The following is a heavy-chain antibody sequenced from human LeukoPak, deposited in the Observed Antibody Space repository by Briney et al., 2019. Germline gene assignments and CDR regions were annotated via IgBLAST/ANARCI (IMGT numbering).Heavy chain of an antibody. D-gene: IGHD2-8*01. J-gene: IGHJ4*02. CDR1: GESFSGYY. Sequence: SETLSLTCTVYGESFSGYYWTWVRQPPGKGLEWIGEIIHSGRTNYNPSLKSRVTISVDTSKSQFSLKLSSVTAADTAVYYCARGILVTVYATYDYWGQGTLVTVSS. V-gene: IGHV4-34*12. CDR2: IIHSGRT. CDR3: ARGILVTVYATYDY.